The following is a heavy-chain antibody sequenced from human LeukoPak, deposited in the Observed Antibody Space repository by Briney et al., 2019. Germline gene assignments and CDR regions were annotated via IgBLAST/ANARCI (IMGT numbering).Heavy chain of an antibody. D-gene: IGHD6-19*01. CDR2: ISYDGSNK. V-gene: IGHV3-30-3*01. Sequence: GGSLRLSCAASGFTFSSYAMHWVRQAPGKGLEWVAVISYDGSNKYYADSVKGRFTISRDNSKNTLHLQMNSLRAEDTAVYYCARDCGIAVAGRKTRGAFDIWGQGTMVTVSS. J-gene: IGHJ3*02. CDR3: ARDCGIAVAGRKTRGAFDI. CDR1: GFTFSSYA.